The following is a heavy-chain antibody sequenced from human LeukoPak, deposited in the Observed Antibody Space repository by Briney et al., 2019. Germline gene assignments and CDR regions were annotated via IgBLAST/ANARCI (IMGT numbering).Heavy chain of an antibody. CDR3: ARSLISAVIGMDV. CDR2: ISGGSTYT. J-gene: IGHJ6*02. V-gene: IGHV3-11*06. Sequence: GSLRLSCAGSGFTFKDYYLNWIRQDPGKGLEWVSYISGGSTYTNYANSVKGRFTISRDNARNSLFLQMNSLTAEDTAIYYCARSLISAVIGMDVWGQGTAVTVSS. CDR1: GFTFKDYY. D-gene: IGHD3-3*01.